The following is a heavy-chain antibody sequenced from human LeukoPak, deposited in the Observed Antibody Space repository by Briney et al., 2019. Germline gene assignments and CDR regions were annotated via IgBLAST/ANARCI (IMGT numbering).Heavy chain of an antibody. V-gene: IGHV6-1*01. CDR3: VREGGYGILGY. J-gene: IGHJ4*02. CDR2: TYYRSKWYN. D-gene: IGHD5-18*01. CDR1: GDSVSSNSAA. Sequence: SQTLSLTCAISGDSVSSNSAAWNWFRQSPSRGLEWLGRTYYRSKWYNDYAVSVKSRITISPDTSKNQFSLQLNSVTPEDTAIYYCVREGGYGILGYWAQGTLVTVSS.